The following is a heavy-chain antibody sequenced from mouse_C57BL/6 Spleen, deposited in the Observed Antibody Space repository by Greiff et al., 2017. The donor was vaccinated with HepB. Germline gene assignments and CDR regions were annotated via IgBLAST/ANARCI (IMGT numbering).Heavy chain of an antibody. J-gene: IGHJ1*03. CDR2: INPSNGGT. V-gene: IGHV1-53*01. Sequence: VKLVESGTELVKPGASVKLSCKASGYTFTSYWMHWVKQRPGQGLEWIGNINPSNGGTNYNEKFKSKATLTVDKSSSTAYMQLSSLTSEDSAVYYCARYDYDEGYWYFDVWGTGTTVTVSS. D-gene: IGHD2-4*01. CDR1: GYTFTSYW. CDR3: ARYDYDEGYWYFDV.